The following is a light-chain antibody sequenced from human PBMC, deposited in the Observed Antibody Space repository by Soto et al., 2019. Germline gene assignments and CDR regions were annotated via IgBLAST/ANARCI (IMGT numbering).Light chain of an antibody. CDR2: AAS. CDR3: QQYYSYPQT. J-gene: IGKJ1*01. Sequence: IRMTQSPSSLSASTGDRVTITCRASQGISSYLAWYQQKPGKAPKLLIYAASTLQSGVPSRFSGSGSGTDFTLTISCLQSEDFATYYCQQYYSYPQTFGQGSMVDVK. V-gene: IGKV1-8*01. CDR1: QGISSY.